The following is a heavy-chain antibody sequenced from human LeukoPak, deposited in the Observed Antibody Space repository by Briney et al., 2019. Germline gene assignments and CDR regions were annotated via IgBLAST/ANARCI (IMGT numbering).Heavy chain of an antibody. CDR1: GYTFTGYY. CDR3: ARVRLGMTTVPLFDY. CDR2: INPSGGST. Sequence: ASVNVSCKASGYTFTGYYMHWVRPAPGQGLAWVGIINPSGGSTSYAQKFQGRVTMTRDTSTSTVYMELSSLRSEDTAVYYCARVRLGMTTVPLFDYWGQGTLVTVSS. V-gene: IGHV1-46*01. D-gene: IGHD4-11*01. J-gene: IGHJ4*02.